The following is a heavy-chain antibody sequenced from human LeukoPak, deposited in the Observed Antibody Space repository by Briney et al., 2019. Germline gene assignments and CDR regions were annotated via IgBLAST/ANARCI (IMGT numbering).Heavy chain of an antibody. CDR3: ARENGANRRALDV. Sequence: GGSLRLSCVASGFTFRTYWMHWVRQAPGKGLLWVSRINGDGSSTNYADSVKGRFTISRDNAKNTLYLQMNSLRAEDTAVYYCARENGANRRALDVWGPGTRVTVSS. CDR1: GFTFRTYW. J-gene: IGHJ3*01. D-gene: IGHD4/OR15-4a*01. CDR2: INGDGSST. V-gene: IGHV3-74*01.